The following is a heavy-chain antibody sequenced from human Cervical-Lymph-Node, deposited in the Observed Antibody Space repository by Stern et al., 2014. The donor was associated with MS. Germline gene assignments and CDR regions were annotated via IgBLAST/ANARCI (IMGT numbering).Heavy chain of an antibody. V-gene: IGHV1-45*02. D-gene: IGHD2-8*02. CDR3: VAWSRGMDV. J-gene: IGHJ6*02. CDR1: GDTFTYRY. Sequence: QVQLGESGAEVKKTGSSVRLSCKASGDTFTYRYLHWGRHAPGPAPERMGWLMPVSGNTDYAQKFQDRVAITRDASYTTAHMELSSLTSEDTAIYYCVAWSRGMDVWGQGTTVTVSS. CDR2: LMPVSGNT.